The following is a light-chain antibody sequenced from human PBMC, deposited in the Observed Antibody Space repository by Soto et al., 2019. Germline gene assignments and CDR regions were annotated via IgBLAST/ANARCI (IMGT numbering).Light chain of an antibody. CDR2: DAS. CDR1: QDVGTF. CDR3: QQRGHWPPYT. J-gene: IGKJ2*01. V-gene: IGKV3-11*01. Sequence: EILLTQSPATLSLSPGERATLSCRASQDVGTFLAWYQQKPGQAPRLLIYDASNRATGIPARFSGSGSGTDFTLTISSLGPEDFAISHCQQRGHWPPYTFGQGTKLEIK.